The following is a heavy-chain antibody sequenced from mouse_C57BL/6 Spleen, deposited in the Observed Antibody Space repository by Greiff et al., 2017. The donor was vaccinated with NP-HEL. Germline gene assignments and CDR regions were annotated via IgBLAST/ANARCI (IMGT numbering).Heavy chain of an antibody. D-gene: IGHD3-2*02. CDR3: ARQLRPVYYAMDY. CDR1: GYTFTSYW. J-gene: IGHJ4*01. CDR2: INPSSGYT. Sequence: VKLQQSGAELAKPGASVKLSCKASGYTFTSYWMHWVKQRPGPGLEWIGYINPSSGYTKYNQKFKDQATLTADKSSSTAYMQLSSLTYEDSAVYYCARQLRPVYYAMDYWGQGTSVTVSS. V-gene: IGHV1-7*01.